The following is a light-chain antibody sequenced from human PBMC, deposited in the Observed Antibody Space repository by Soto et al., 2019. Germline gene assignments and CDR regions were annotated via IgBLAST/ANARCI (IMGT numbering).Light chain of an antibody. CDR1: ESISIY. Sequence: EIVLTQSPAVLSLSPGERATPSCRASESISIYLAWFQQKPGQPPRLLIHKGSVRAAGIPARFSGSGSETDFTLTISSLEPEDFGVYYCQQRRHWPTFGPGTKVDIK. CDR3: QQRRHWPT. V-gene: IGKV3-11*01. CDR2: KGS. J-gene: IGKJ3*01.